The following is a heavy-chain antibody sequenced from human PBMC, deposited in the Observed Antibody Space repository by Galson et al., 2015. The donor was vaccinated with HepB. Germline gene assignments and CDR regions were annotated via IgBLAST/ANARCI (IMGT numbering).Heavy chain of an antibody. CDR3: ARGYITSLYYYYYYMDV. CDR2: INPNNGGT. D-gene: IGHD3-10*01. CDR1: GYTFSGYY. J-gene: IGHJ6*03. Sequence: SVKVSCKTSGYTFSGYYIYWVRQAPGQGLEWMGWINPNNGGTNYAQKFQGRVTMTRDTSISTAYMELGWLRSDDTAVYYCARGYITSLYYYYYYMDVWGKGTTVTVSS. V-gene: IGHV1-2*02.